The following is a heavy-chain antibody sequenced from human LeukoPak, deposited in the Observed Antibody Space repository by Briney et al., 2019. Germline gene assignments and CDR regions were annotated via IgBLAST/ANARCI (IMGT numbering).Heavy chain of an antibody. CDR1: GFTFSSYW. D-gene: IGHD3-3*02. Sequence: GGSLRLSRAASGFTFSSYWMHWVRQAPGKGLVWVSRINSDGSSTSYADSVKGRLTISRDNAKNTLYLQMNSLRAEDTAVYYCISSPYYYYYMDVWGKGTTVTVSS. J-gene: IGHJ6*03. V-gene: IGHV3-74*01. CDR2: INSDGSST. CDR3: ISSPYYYYYMDV.